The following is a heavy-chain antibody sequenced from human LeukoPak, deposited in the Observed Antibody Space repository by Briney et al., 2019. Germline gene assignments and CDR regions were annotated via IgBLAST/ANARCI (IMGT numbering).Heavy chain of an antibody. J-gene: IGHJ4*02. CDR2: ISDSGGST. CDR3: AKPYYDILTGKGPSDF. V-gene: IGHV3-23*01. Sequence: GGSLRLSCAASGFTFSRNAMIWVRQAPGKGLEWVSGISDSGGSTYYADSVKGRFTISRDNSKNTLYLQMGSLRAEDMAVYYCAKPYYDILTGKGPSDFWGRGTLVTVSS. D-gene: IGHD3-9*01. CDR1: GFTFSRNA.